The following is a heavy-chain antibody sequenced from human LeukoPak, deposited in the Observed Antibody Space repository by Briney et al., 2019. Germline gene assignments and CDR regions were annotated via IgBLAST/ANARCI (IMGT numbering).Heavy chain of an antibody. CDR2: IYYSGST. J-gene: IGHJ6*04. D-gene: IGHD6-6*01. V-gene: IGHV4-59*11. Sequence: SETLSLTCTVSGGSISSHYWSWIWQPPGKGLEWIGYIYYSGSTNYNPSLKSRVTISVDTSKNQFSLKLSSVTAADTAVYYCARGTYSSSSEKMDVWGKGTTVTVSS. CDR1: GGSISSHY. CDR3: ARGTYSSSSEKMDV.